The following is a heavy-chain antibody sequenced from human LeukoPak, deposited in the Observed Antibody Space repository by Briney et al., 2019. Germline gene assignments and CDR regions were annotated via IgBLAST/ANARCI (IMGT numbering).Heavy chain of an antibody. Sequence: SETLSLTCTVSGYSISSGHYWGWIRQPPGKGLGWIGGLYHSGSTYYNPSLKSRVTISVDTSKNQFSLKLSSVTAADTAVYYCAKPPAAAGYLYYFDYWGQGTLVTVSS. CDR3: AKPPAAAGYLYYFDY. V-gene: IGHV4-38-2*02. CDR2: LYHSGST. J-gene: IGHJ4*02. CDR1: GYSISSGHY. D-gene: IGHD6-13*01.